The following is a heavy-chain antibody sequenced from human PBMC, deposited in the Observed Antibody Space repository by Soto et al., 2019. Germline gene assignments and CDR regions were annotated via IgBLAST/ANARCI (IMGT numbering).Heavy chain of an antibody. V-gene: IGHV5-51*01. CDR2: IYPGDSDT. J-gene: IGHJ3*02. CDR3: ARLYAYYYDSSGYHGTFDI. CDR1: GYKVSTWHNFTSYW. D-gene: IGHD3-22*01. Sequence: GESLKISCMGSGYKVSTWHNFTSYWIAWVRQMPGEGLEWMGIIYPGDSDTRYSPSFQGQVTISADKSISTAYLQWSSLKASETAMYYCARLYAYYYDSSGYHGTFDIWGQGTMVAVS.